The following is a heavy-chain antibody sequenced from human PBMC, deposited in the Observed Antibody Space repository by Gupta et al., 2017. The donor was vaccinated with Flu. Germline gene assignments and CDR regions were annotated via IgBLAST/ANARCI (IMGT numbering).Heavy chain of an antibody. Sequence: RQPPGKGLEWIGWIVYNGNTNYKPSLKSRVTMSVDTSKNQFSLKLSSVTAADTAVYYCARSGVVSTYYYSMDVWGKGTTVTVSS. D-gene: IGHD2-21*01. V-gene: IGHV4-59*08. CDR2: IVYNGNT. CDR3: ARSGVVSTYYYSMDV. J-gene: IGHJ6*04.